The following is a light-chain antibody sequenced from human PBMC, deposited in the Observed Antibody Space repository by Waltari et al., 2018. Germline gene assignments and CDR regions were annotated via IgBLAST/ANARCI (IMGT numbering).Light chain of an antibody. CDR2: GPD. CDR3: HSRETFSTRL. Sequence: SSDLTQDPSLSVALGQTVRITCQGDSLRRYYASWYQQRPGQAPILVLYGPDNRPSGIPYRFSGSTSGNTASLTITGAQAEDEADYYCHSRETFSTRLFGGGTRLTV. J-gene: IGLJ2*01. V-gene: IGLV3-19*01. CDR1: SLRRYY.